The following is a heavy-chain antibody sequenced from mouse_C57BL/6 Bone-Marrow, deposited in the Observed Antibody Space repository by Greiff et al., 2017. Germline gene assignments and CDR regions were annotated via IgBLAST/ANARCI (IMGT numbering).Heavy chain of an antibody. CDR1: GYSITSGYY. D-gene: IGHD2-3*01. CDR2: ISYDGSN. V-gene: IGHV3-6*01. Sequence: DVKLQESGPGLVKPSQSLSLTCSVTGYSITSGYYWNWIRQFPGNKLEWMGYISYDGSNNYNPSLKNRISITRDTSKNQFFLKLNSVTTEDTATYYCTYDLDYWGQGTTLTVSS. J-gene: IGHJ2*01. CDR3: TYDLDY.